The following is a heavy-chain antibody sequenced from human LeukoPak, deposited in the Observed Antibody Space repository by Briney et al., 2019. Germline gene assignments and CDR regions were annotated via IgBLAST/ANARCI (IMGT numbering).Heavy chain of an antibody. CDR1: GGTISSSSYY. CDR2: IYYSGGT. D-gene: IGHD2-2*02. CDR3: ARHRLGYCSSTSCYRGIFDP. J-gene: IGHJ5*02. Sequence: PSETLSLTCTVSGGTISSSSYYWGWIRQPPGKGLEWIGSIYYSGGTYYNPSLKSRVTISVDTSKNQFSLKLSSVTAADTAVYYCARHRLGYCSSTSCYRGIFDPWGQGTLVTVSS. V-gene: IGHV4-39*01.